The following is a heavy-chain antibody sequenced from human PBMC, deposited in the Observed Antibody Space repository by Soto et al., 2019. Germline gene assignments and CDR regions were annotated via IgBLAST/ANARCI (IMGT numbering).Heavy chain of an antibody. Sequence: EVQLVESGGGLVKPGGSLRLSCAASGFTFSSYSMNWVRQAPGKGLEWVSSISSSSSYIDYADSVKGRFTSSRDNAKNSQYLQMNGLRAEDTAVYYCARDKLERRWFDPWGQGTLVTVSS. V-gene: IGHV3-21*01. J-gene: IGHJ5*02. CDR2: ISSSSSYI. CDR3: ARDKLERRWFDP. CDR1: GFTFSSYS. D-gene: IGHD1-1*01.